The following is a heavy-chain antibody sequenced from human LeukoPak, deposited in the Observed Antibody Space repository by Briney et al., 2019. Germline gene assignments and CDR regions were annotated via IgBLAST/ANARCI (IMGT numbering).Heavy chain of an antibody. CDR3: VRSGYSGGRFEY. V-gene: IGHV3-74*03. CDR2: INSDDSIT. Sequence: GGSLRLSCAASGFTFSSHWMHWVRQTPGKGLVWVSRINSDDSITTYADSVKGRFTISRDNAKNTVYLQMDSLRAEDTAVYYCVRSGYSGGRFEYWGQGTLVTVSS. J-gene: IGHJ4*02. CDR1: GFTFSSHW. D-gene: IGHD5-12*01.